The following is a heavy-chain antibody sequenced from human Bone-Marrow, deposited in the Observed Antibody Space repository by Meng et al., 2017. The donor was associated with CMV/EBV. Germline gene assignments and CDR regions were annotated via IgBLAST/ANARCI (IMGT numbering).Heavy chain of an antibody. V-gene: IGHV4-34*10. CDR3: AKYVGDYGNYYGMDV. Sequence: SETLSLTCAVYGGSFSGYYWSWIRQPPGKGLEWIGEINHSGSTNYSPSVKSRVTMSVDRSKNHISLRLTSVTAADTAVYYCAKYVGDYGNYYGMDVWGQRTTVTVSS. CDR2: INHSGST. J-gene: IGHJ6*02. CDR1: GGSFSGYY. D-gene: IGHD4-17*01.